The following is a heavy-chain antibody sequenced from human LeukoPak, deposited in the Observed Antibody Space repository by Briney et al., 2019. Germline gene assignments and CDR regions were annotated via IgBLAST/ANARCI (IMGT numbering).Heavy chain of an antibody. CDR2: IYTSGST. V-gene: IGHV4-4*07. CDR3: ARDDSYGDYVHWFDP. J-gene: IGHJ5*02. D-gene: IGHD4-17*01. Sequence: SETLSLTCTVSGGSISSYYWSWIRQPAGKGLEWIGRIYTSGSTNYNPSLESRVTMSVDTSKNQFSLKLSSVTAADTAVYYCARDDSYGDYVHWFDPWGQGTLVTVSS. CDR1: GGSISSYY.